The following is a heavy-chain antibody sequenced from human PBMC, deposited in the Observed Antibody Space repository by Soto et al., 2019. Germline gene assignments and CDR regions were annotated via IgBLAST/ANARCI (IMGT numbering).Heavy chain of an antibody. Sequence: PSETLSLTCTVSGGSMSSNYWTWIRQSPDKGLEWIGYIYYTGSTKYNPSLKSRVTISLDTSKNQFSLRLTSVTSADTAVYYCARGGSYGDFFDYWGQGAQVTVSS. CDR2: IYYTGST. D-gene: IGHD4-17*01. J-gene: IGHJ4*02. CDR3: ARGGSYGDFFDY. CDR1: GGSMSSNY. V-gene: IGHV4-59*01.